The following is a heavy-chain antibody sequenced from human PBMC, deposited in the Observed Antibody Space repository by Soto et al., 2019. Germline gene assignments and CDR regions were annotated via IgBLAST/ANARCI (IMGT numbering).Heavy chain of an antibody. V-gene: IGHV1-2*04. CDR1: GYTFTGYY. CDR2: INPNSGGT. D-gene: IGHD2-2*01. Sequence: GPPVKVSCKASGYTFTGYYMHLVRQTPGQGLEGVGWINPNSGGTNYAQKFQGWVTMTRDTSISTAYMELGRLRSDDTAVYYCARSGREYQLPNANYYYYYYMDVWGKGTTVTVSS. CDR3: ARSGREYQLPNANYYYYYYMDV. J-gene: IGHJ6*03.